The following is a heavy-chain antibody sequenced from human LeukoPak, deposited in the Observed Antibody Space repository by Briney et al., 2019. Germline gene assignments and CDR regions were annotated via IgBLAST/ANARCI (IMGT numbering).Heavy chain of an antibody. CDR3: AREYIVVVPAAGRYDAFDI. Sequence: GGSLRLSCAASGFTFSSYSMNWVRQAPGKGLEWVSSISSSSSYIYYADSVKGRFTISRDNAKNSLYLQMNSLRAEDTAVYYCAREYIVVVPAAGRYDAFDIWGQGTMVTVSS. CDR2: ISSSSSYI. D-gene: IGHD2-2*01. CDR1: GFTFSSYS. J-gene: IGHJ3*02. V-gene: IGHV3-21*01.